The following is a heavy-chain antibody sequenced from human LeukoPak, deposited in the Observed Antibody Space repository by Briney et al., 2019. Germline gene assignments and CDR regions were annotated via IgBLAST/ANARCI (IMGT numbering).Heavy chain of an antibody. J-gene: IGHJ5*02. CDR2: IYTSGST. V-gene: IGHV4-4*07. Sequence: TSETLSLTCTVSGGTISSYYWSWIRQPAGKGLEWIGRIYTSGSTNYNPSLKSRVTMSVDTSMNQFSLKLSSVTAADTAVYYCARERSKRITIFGVVLNWFDPWGQGTLVTVSS. CDR1: GGTISSYY. D-gene: IGHD3-3*01. CDR3: ARERSKRITIFGVVLNWFDP.